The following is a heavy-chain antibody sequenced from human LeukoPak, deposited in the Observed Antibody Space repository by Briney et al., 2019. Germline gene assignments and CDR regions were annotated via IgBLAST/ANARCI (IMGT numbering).Heavy chain of an antibody. J-gene: IGHJ4*02. D-gene: IGHD3-22*01. V-gene: IGHV3-15*07. CDR2: IKSKTDGGTT. Sequence: GGSLRLSCAASGFTFSNAWMNWVRQAPGKGLEWVGRIKSKTDGGTTDYAAPVKGRFTISRDDTKNTLYLQVNSLKTEDTAVYYCSTTYYYDSSEGYWGQGTLVTVSS. CDR3: STTYYYDSSEGY. CDR1: GFTFSNAW.